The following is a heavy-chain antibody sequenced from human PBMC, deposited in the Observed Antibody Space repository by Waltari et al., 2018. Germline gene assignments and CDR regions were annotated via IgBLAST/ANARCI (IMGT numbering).Heavy chain of an antibody. D-gene: IGHD6-13*01. Sequence: QVQLQQWGAGLLNPSETLSLTCAVYGGSFSGYYWSWIRQPPGKGLEWIGEINHSGSTNYNPSLKSRVTRSVDTSKNQFSLKLSSVTAADTAVYYCARGGYSGAIHYYYYMDVWGKGTTVTVSS. J-gene: IGHJ6*03. CDR2: INHSGST. CDR3: ARGGYSGAIHYYYYMDV. V-gene: IGHV4-34*01. CDR1: GGSFSGYY.